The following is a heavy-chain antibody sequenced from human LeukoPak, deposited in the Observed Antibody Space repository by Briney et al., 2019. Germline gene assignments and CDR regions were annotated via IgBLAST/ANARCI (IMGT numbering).Heavy chain of an antibody. CDR1: GYTFTSYG. CDR2: ISAYNGNT. CDR3: AKSVLLWFGEVLYEDYFDS. V-gene: IGHV1-18*01. Sequence: ASVKVSCKASGYTFTSYGISWVRQAPGQGLEWMGWISAYNGNTNYAQKLQGRVTMTTDTSTSTAYMELSSLRAEDTAVYYCAKSVLLWFGEVLYEDYFDSWGQGTLVTVSS. D-gene: IGHD3-10*01. J-gene: IGHJ4*02.